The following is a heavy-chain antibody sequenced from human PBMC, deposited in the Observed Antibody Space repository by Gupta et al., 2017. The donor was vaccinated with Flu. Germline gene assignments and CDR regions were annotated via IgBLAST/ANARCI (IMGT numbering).Heavy chain of an antibody. CDR1: GGSISRGGYY. D-gene: IGHD2-21*01. CDR2: IYYRGNT. V-gene: IGHV4-31*03. CDR3: ARAYSGGKHDPFDI. J-gene: IGHJ3*02. Sequence: QVQLQESGPGLVKPSQTLSLTCTVSGGSISRGGYYWAWIRQEPAKGLEWIGYIYYRGNTYYNPSLQSRVTISIDTSENQFSLNLSSATAADTALYYCARAYSGGKHDPFDIWGQGTMVTVSS.